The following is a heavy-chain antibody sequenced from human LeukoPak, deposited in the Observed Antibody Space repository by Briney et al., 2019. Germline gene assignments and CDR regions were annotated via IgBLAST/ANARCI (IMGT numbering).Heavy chain of an antibody. CDR2: IKQDGSEK. D-gene: IGHD3-16*02. Sequence: PGGSLRLSCAASGFTFSSYWMSWVRQAPGKGLEWVANIKQDGSEKYYVDSVKGRFTISRDNAKNSLNLQMNSLRAEDTAVYYCARRSDYVWGSYRKYYYYYYMDVWGKGTTVTISS. J-gene: IGHJ6*03. V-gene: IGHV3-7*01. CDR3: ARRSDYVWGSYRKYYYYYYMDV. CDR1: GFTFSSYW.